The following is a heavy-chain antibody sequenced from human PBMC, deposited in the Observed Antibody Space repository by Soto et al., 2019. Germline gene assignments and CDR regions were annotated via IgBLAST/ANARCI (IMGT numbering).Heavy chain of an antibody. CDR3: AAETYGSGSYDDY. Sequence: QVQLVESGGGLVKPGGSLRLSCAASGFTFSDYYMSWIRQAPGKGLEWVSYISSSSSYTNYADSVKGQFTISRDNAKNSLYLQMNSLRAEDTAVYYCAAETYGSGSYDDYWGQGTLVTVSS. V-gene: IGHV3-11*05. J-gene: IGHJ4*02. CDR2: ISSSSSYT. CDR1: GFTFSDYY. D-gene: IGHD3-10*01.